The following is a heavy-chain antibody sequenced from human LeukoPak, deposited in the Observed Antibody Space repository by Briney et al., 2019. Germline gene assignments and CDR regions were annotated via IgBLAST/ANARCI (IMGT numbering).Heavy chain of an antibody. V-gene: IGHV3-30*02. Sequence: GGSLRLSCAASGFTFSSCPMHWVRQAPGKGLEWVAYIYYDGNNKYYADPVKGRFTISRDNSNNTLYLQMNSPTTEDAAVYYFVKDFWLDYGEWGGQGTLVTVSS. J-gene: IGHJ4*02. D-gene: IGHD4/OR15-4a*01. CDR2: IYYDGNNK. CDR1: GFTFSSCP. CDR3: VKDFWLDYGEW.